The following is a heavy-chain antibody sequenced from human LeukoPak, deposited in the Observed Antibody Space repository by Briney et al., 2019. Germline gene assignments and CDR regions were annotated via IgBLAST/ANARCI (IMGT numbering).Heavy chain of an antibody. CDR2: IYYSGST. CDR3: ARRGSDKWFDP. CDR1: GGSISSSSYY. J-gene: IGHJ5*02. Sequence: ASETLSLTCTVSGGSISSSSYYWGWIRQPPGKGLEWIGSIYYSGSTYYNPSLKSRVTISVDTSKNQFSLKLSSVTAADTAVYYCARRGSDKWFDPWGQGTLVTVSS. D-gene: IGHD6-25*01. V-gene: IGHV4-39*01.